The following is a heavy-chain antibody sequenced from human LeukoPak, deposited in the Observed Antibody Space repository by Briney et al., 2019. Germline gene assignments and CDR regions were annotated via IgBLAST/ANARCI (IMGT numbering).Heavy chain of an antibody. CDR1: GFTFSIYG. CDR2: IRYDGTNK. V-gene: IGHV3-30*02. J-gene: IGHJ4*02. D-gene: IGHD6-13*01. CDR3: AKDRGAAAASFDY. Sequence: PGGSLRLSCAASGFTFSIYGMHWVRQAPGKGLEWVAFIRYDGTNKYYADSVKGRFTISRDNSKNTLYLQMNSLRADDTAVYYCAKDRGAAAASFDYWGQGTLVTVSS.